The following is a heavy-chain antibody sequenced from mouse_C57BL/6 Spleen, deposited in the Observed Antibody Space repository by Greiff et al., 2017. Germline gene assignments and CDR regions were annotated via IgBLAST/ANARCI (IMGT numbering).Heavy chain of an antibody. Sequence: VQLQQPGAELVKPGASVKLSCKASGFNIKDYYMHWVKQRTEQGLEWIGRIDPEDGEAKYALKFQGKATITADTSSNTADLQLSSLTSENTAVYYCARDAMDYWGQGTSVTVSS. CDR3: ARDAMDY. V-gene: IGHV14-2*01. CDR1: GFNIKDYY. CDR2: IDPEDGEA. J-gene: IGHJ4*01.